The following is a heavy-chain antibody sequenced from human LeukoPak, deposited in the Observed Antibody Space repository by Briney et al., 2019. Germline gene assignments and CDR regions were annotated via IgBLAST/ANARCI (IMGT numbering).Heavy chain of an antibody. J-gene: IGHJ4*02. CDR3: ARDQIAVAPKYYFDY. CDR2: ISSGGDTI. V-gene: IGHV3-11*01. CDR1: GFTFGNYH. Sequence: GGSLRLSCAASGFTFGNYHMSWIRQAPGKGLEWISYISSGGDTIYYADSVKGRFTISRVNAKNSLYLQMNSLTAEDTALYYCARDQIAVAPKYYFDYWGQGTLVTVSS. D-gene: IGHD6-19*01.